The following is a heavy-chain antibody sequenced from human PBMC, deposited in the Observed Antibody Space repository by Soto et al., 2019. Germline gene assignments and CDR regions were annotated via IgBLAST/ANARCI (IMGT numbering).Heavy chain of an antibody. CDR2: MNPNSGNT. J-gene: IGHJ6*02. V-gene: IGHV1-8*01. Sequence: QVQLVQSGAEVKKPGASVKVSCKASGYTFTSYDINWVRQATGQGLEWMGWMNPNSGNTGYAQKFQGRVTMTRNTSISTAYMELSSLRSEDTAVYYCARGGRTYYDFWSGYYNPPYYYDGMDVWGQGTTVTVSS. CDR3: ARGGRTYYDFWSGYYNPPYYYDGMDV. CDR1: GYTFTSYD. D-gene: IGHD3-3*01.